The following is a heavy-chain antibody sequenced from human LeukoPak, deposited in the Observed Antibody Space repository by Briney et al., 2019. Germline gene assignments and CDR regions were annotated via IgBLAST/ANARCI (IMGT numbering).Heavy chain of an antibody. V-gene: IGHV3-7*01. CDR1: GFTFSSYW. CDR2: IKEDGNEK. J-gene: IGHJ4*02. D-gene: IGHD3-9*01. Sequence: GGSLRLSCAASGFTFSSYWMSWVRQAPGKGLEWVANIKEDGNEKYYVDSVRGRFTISRDNAKNSLYLYMNSLRAEDTAVYYCATSYDILIGYFGSWGQGTLVTVSS. CDR3: ATSYDILIGYFGS.